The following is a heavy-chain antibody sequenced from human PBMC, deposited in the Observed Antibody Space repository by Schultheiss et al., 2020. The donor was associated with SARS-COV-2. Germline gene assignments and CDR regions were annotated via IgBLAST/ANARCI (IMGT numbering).Heavy chain of an antibody. V-gene: IGHV3-33*08. J-gene: IGHJ4*02. CDR2: IRYDGSNK. D-gene: IGHD3-16*02. CDR3: ATILRLGELSSFDY. Sequence: GGSLRLSCAASGFTFSSYGMHWVRQAPGKGLEWVAVIRYDGSNKYYADSVKGRFTISRDNSKNTLYLQMDSLRAEDTALYYCATILRLGELSSFDYWGQGTLVTVSS. CDR1: GFTFSSYG.